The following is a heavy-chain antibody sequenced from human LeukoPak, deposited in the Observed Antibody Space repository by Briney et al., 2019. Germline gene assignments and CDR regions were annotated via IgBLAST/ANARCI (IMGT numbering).Heavy chain of an antibody. Sequence: SETLSLPFTVSGGSISSYYWSWIRPPPGKGLEWIGYIYYSGSTNYNPSLKSRVTISVDTSKNQFSLKLSSVTAADTAVYYCASNSPYYYGSSGYSLDYWGQGTLVTVSS. V-gene: IGHV4-59*01. CDR1: GGSISSYY. D-gene: IGHD3-22*01. CDR3: ASNSPYYYGSSGYSLDY. CDR2: IYYSGST. J-gene: IGHJ4*02.